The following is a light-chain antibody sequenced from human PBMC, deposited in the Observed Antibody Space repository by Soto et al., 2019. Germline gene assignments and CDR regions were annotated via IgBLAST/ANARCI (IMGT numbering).Light chain of an antibody. CDR2: GTS. V-gene: IGKV3-20*01. Sequence: EIVLTQSPGTLSLSPGERATLSCRASQSVSSSYLAWYQQKPGQAPRLLIYGTSSRATGIPDRFSGSVSGTDFSLTISRLESEDFAVYYCQRYGSSPFFGQATRLEIK. J-gene: IGKJ5*01. CDR1: QSVSSSY. CDR3: QRYGSSPF.